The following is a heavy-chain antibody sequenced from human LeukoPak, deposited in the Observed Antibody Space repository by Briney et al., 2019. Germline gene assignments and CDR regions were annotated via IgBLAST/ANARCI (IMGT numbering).Heavy chain of an antibody. CDR1: GYSFTSYW. Sequence: GESLKISCKGSGYSFTSYWISWVRQMPGKGLEWMGRIDPSDSYTNYSPSFQGHVTISADKSISTAYLQWSSLKAEDTAIYYCAREVGTPQAFDIWGQGTMVTVSS. CDR3: AREVGTPQAFDI. CDR2: IDPSDSYT. D-gene: IGHD1-26*01. V-gene: IGHV5-10-1*01. J-gene: IGHJ3*02.